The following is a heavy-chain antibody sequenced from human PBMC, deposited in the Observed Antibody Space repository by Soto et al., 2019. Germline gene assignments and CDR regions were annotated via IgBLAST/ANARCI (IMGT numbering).Heavy chain of an antibody. J-gene: IGHJ3*02. D-gene: IGHD1-26*01. Sequence: QVQLVQSGAEVKEPGASVKVSCKASGYTFTNYDINWVRQATGQGPEWMGWMNPDSGDTGYVPNFQGRVTMTRSTSISTAYMELSSLRSEDTAVYYCARVITNSGSYYADAFDIWGQGTMVTVSS. CDR1: GYTFTNYD. CDR2: MNPDSGDT. CDR3: ARVITNSGSYYADAFDI. V-gene: IGHV1-8*01.